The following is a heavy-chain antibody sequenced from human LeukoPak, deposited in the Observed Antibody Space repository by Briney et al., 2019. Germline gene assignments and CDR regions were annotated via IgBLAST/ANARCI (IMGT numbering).Heavy chain of an antibody. CDR2: IRYDGSNK. Sequence: GGSLRLSCAASRFTFSSYGMHWVRQAPGKGLEWVAFIRYDGSNKYYADAVKGRFTISRDNSKNTLYLQMKSLRAEDTAVYYCAKRIRVNWFDPWGQGTLVTVSS. CDR3: AKRIRVNWFDP. J-gene: IGHJ5*02. V-gene: IGHV3-30*02. CDR1: RFTFSSYG.